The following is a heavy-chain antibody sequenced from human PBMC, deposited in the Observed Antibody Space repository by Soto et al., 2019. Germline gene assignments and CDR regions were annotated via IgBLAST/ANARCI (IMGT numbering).Heavy chain of an antibody. CDR3: ARSLLQGDF. Sequence: QVQLVQSGAEVKKPGASVKVSCKASGYIFIHYYIRWVRQAPGQGLEWMAIINPNGGSTNYAQQLQGRVTVTSDTSTSTGSMELNRLGSDDTAVYFCARSLLQGDFWGQGTLVTVSS. J-gene: IGHJ4*02. V-gene: IGHV1-46*01. CDR2: INPNGGST. D-gene: IGHD2-21*01. CDR1: GYIFIHYY.